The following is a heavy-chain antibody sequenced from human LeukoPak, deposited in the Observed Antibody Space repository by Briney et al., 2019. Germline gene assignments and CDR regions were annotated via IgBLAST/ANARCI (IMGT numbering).Heavy chain of an antibody. CDR3: ARDGWFGEGDYFDY. D-gene: IGHD3-10*01. CDR1: GGSVSSGSDY. Sequence: SETLSLTCTVSGGSVSSGSDYGSWIRQPPGRGLEWIGYIYYSGSTNYNPSLKSRVTISVDTSKNQFSLKLSSVTAADTAVYYCARDGWFGEGDYFDYWGQGTLVTVSS. V-gene: IGHV4-61*01. J-gene: IGHJ4*02. CDR2: IYYSGST.